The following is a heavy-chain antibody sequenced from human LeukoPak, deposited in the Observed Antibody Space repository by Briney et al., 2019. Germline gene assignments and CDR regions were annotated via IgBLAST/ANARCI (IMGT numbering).Heavy chain of an antibody. CDR2: IIPIFGTA. Sequence: GASVKVSCKASGGTFSSYAISWVRQAPGQGLEWMGGIIPIFGTANYAQKFQGRVTMTRDTSTSTVYMELSSLRSEDTAVYYCAREGYNPRDYWGQGTLVTVSS. CDR1: GGTFSSYA. J-gene: IGHJ4*02. CDR3: AREGYNPRDY. V-gene: IGHV1-69*05. D-gene: IGHD5-24*01.